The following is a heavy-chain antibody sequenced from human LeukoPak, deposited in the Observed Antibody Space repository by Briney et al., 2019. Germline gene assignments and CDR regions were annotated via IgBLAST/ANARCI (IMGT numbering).Heavy chain of an antibody. Sequence: ASVQVSCKASGYSFTKYAMNWVRQAPGHGLEWMGWINTKTGNPTYAQGLTGRFVFSLDTSVSTAFLQISSLKAEDTAVYYCARISGDFGHLGDPWGQGTLVTVSS. D-gene: IGHD3-16*01. CDR1: GYSFTKYA. CDR3: ARISGDFGHLGDP. J-gene: IGHJ5*02. V-gene: IGHV7-4-1*02. CDR2: INTKTGNP.